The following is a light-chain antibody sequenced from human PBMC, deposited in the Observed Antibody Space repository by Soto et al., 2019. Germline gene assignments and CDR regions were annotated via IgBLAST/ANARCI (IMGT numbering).Light chain of an antibody. Sequence: EIVMTQSPGTLSLSPGETATLSCRASQSVSSNYVAWFHQKPGQAPRLLIYGASSGVTGVPDRFSASGSGTDFTLTISRLEPEDFAVYYCQQYGRSPFTFGPGTKVDIK. V-gene: IGKV3-20*01. CDR3: QQYGRSPFT. CDR2: GAS. CDR1: QSVSSNY. J-gene: IGKJ3*01.